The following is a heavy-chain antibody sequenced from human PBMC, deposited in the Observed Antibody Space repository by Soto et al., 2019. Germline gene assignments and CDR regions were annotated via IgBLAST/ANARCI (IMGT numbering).Heavy chain of an antibody. J-gene: IGHJ4*02. D-gene: IGHD2-15*01. CDR2: ISGSGGGT. Sequence: GGSLRLSFAASGFTFSSYAMSWVRQAPGKGLEWVSLISGSGGGTYYADSVKGRFTISRDNSKNTLYLQMNSLRAEDTAVFYCAKHLSNGSPDYWGQGTLVTVSS. CDR3: AKHLSNGSPDY. V-gene: IGHV3-23*01. CDR1: GFTFSSYA.